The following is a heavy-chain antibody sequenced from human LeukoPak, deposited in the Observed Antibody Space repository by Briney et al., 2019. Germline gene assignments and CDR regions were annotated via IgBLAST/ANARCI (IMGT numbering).Heavy chain of an antibody. J-gene: IGHJ6*02. CDR1: GFTFSSYA. D-gene: IGHD3-10*01. CDR2: IYSGGST. Sequence: GGSLRLSCAASGFTFSSYAMSWVRQAPGKGLEWVSVIYSGGSTYYADSVKGRFTISRDNSKNTLYLQMNSLRAEDTAVYYCASSGADDYYYYGMDVWGQGTTVTVSS. CDR3: ASSGADDYYYYGMDV. V-gene: IGHV3-66*01.